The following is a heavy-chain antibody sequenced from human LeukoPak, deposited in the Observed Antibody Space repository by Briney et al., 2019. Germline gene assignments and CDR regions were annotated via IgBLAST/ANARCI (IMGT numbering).Heavy chain of an antibody. CDR1: GFIFSSYW. CDR3: ARDSAYDSGGYPDAFDI. CDR2: IKQDGSEK. D-gene: IGHD3-22*01. J-gene: IGHJ3*02. V-gene: IGHV3-7*03. Sequence: PGGSLRLSCAASGFIFSSYWMSWVRQAPGKGLEWVANIKQDGSEKYYVDSVKGRFTISRDNAKNSLYLQMNSLRAEDTAVYYCARDSAYDSGGYPDAFDIWGQGTMVTVSS.